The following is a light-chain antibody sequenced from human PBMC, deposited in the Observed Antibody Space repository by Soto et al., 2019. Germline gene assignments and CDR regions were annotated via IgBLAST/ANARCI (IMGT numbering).Light chain of an antibody. CDR1: SSDVGGYNY. V-gene: IGLV2-14*01. Sequence: QSALTQPTSVSGSPGQSITISCTGTSSDVGGYNYVSWYQQHPGKAPKRMIYGVSYRPSGVSNRFSGSKSGNTASLTISGLQAEDEADYYCSSHTNNTPVVFGGGTKLTVL. CDR3: SSHTNNTPVV. CDR2: GVS. J-gene: IGLJ2*01.